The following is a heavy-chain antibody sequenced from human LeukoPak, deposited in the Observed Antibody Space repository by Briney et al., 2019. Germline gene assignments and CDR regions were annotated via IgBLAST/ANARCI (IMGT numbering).Heavy chain of an antibody. CDR2: ISYDGYNK. V-gene: IGHV3-30*04. J-gene: IGHJ4*02. D-gene: IGHD6-19*01. CDR1: GFTFSSYA. Sequence: PGGSLRLSCAASGFTFSSYAMHWVRQAPGKGLEWVAVISYDGYNKYYADSVKGRFTISRDNSKNTLYLQINSLRAEDTAVYYCARDQRIEAQWLVPFDYWGQGTLVTVSS. CDR3: ARDQRIEAQWLVPFDY.